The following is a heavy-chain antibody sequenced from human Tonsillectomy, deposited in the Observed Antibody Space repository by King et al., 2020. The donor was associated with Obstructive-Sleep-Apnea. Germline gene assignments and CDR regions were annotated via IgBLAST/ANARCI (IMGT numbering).Heavy chain of an antibody. Sequence: QLQESGPGLVKPSETLSLTCTVSGGSISSYYWSWIRQPPGKGLEWIGYIYYRGSTNYNPSLNSRVTISVDTSKNQFSLKLSSVTAADTAVYYCARGDVDTAIQGSLYYFDYWGQGTLVTVSS. CDR3: ARGDVDTAIQGSLYYFDY. V-gene: IGHV4-59*01. J-gene: IGHJ4*02. CDR1: GGSISSYY. D-gene: IGHD5-18*01. CDR2: IYYRGST.